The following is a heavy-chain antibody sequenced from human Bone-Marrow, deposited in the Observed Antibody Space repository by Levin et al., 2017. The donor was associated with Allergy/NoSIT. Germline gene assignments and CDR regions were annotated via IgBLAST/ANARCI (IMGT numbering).Heavy chain of an antibody. CDR1: GFTFNTYA. CDR3: VRDFGRKDLQQLITYGMDV. Sequence: SCAASGFTFNTYAMHWVRQAPDRGLEWVAAISFDASNKYYADSVKGRFTISRDNSKNTLFLQMNSLRAEETAVYYCVRDFGRKDLQQLITYGMDVWGQGTRVTVTS. D-gene: IGHD3/OR15-3a*01. J-gene: IGHJ6*02. V-gene: IGHV3-30*03. CDR2: ISFDASNK.